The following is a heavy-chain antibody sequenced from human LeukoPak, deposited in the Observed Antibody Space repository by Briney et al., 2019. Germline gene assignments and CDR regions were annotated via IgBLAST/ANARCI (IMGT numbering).Heavy chain of an antibody. CDR2: IYTGGTT. J-gene: IGHJ4*02. CDR3: ARVHDYGPHFDF. CDR1: GGSISSGSYS. D-gene: IGHD4-17*01. Sequence: PSQTLSLTCTVSGGSISSGSYSWSWIRQPAGKGLEWIGLIYTGGTTNYNPSLKSRVTISVDTSKNQLSLKLTSVTAADTAVYYCARVHDYGPHFDFWGQGTLVTVSS. V-gene: IGHV4-61*02.